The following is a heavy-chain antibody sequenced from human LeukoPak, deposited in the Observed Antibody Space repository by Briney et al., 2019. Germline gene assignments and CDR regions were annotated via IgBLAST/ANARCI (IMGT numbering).Heavy chain of an antibody. CDR1: GFTFSSYS. J-gene: IGHJ4*02. V-gene: IGHV3-21*01. D-gene: IGHD3-10*01. CDR3: ARDQPRGSEGADY. CDR2: ISSSSSYI. Sequence: GGSLRLSCAASGFTFSSYSMNWVRQAPGKGLEWVSSISSSSSYIYYADSVKGRFTISRDNAKNSLYLQMNSLRAEDTAVYYCARDQPRGSEGADYWGQGTLVTVSS.